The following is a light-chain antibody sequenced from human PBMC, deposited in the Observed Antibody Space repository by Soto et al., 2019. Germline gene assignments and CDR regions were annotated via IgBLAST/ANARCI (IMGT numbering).Light chain of an antibody. CDR3: HQYNSWVLS. V-gene: IGKV3D-15*01. Sequence: IVMTQSPATLSVSPGDEVTLSCRASENVGTNLAWYQQKPGQAPRLLIYGSSTRATGIPATFSGSGSGTEFNLTISSLQSEESAIYYCHQYNSWVLSFGGGTKVESK. CDR1: ENVGTN. J-gene: IGKJ4*01. CDR2: GSS.